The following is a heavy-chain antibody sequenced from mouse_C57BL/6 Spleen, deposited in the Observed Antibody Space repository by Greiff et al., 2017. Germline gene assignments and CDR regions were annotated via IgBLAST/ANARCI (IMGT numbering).Heavy chain of an antibody. CDR1: GYTFTDYE. Sequence: VQLQQSGAELVRPGASVTLSCKASGYTFTDYEMHWVKQTPVHGLEWIGAIDPETGGTAYNQKFKGKAILTADKSSSTAYMELRSLTSEDSAVYYCTRWDYYGSSYKFAYWGQGTLVTVSA. D-gene: IGHD1-1*01. CDR2: IDPETGGT. V-gene: IGHV1-15*01. J-gene: IGHJ3*01. CDR3: TRWDYYGSSYKFAY.